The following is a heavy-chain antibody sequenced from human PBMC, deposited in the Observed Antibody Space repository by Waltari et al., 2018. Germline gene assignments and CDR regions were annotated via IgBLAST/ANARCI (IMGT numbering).Heavy chain of an antibody. CDR2: INPNFGTT. J-gene: IGHJ6*02. V-gene: IGHV1-69*06. Sequence: QVQVVQSGAEVKKPGSSVRVSCKASGGTFSSYGISWVRQAPGQGLEWMGGINPNFGTTNYPQEFQGRVTITADKSTSTAYMELSSLRSADTAVYYCTGGYYESSGFSFSYTYNMDVWGQGTTVTVSS. CDR3: TGGYYESSGFSFSYTYNMDV. CDR1: GGTFSSYG. D-gene: IGHD3-22*01.